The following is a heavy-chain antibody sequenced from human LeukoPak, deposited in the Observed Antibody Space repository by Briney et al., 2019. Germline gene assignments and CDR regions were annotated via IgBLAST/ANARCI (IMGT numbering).Heavy chain of an antibody. D-gene: IGHD3-22*01. CDR1: GFTFSSYA. J-gene: IGHJ4*02. CDR3: ARENYYDTRSFDY. Sequence: GGSLRLSCAASGFTFSSYAISWVRQAPGKGLEWVSAISGSGGSTYYADSVKGRFTISRDNSKNTLYLQMNSLRAEDTAVYYCARENYYDTRSFDYWGQGTLVTVSS. V-gene: IGHV3-23*01. CDR2: ISGSGGST.